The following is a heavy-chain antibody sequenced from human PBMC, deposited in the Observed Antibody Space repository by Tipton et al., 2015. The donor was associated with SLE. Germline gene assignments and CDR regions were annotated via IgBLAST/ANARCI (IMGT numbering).Heavy chain of an antibody. Sequence: QLVQSGAEVRKPGASVNISCKASGYTFAGYGISWVRQVPGQGLEWMGGIIPIFGTANYAQKFQGRVTITADESTSTAYMELRSLRSDDTAVYYCVSSGSMDVWGQGTLVTVSS. V-gene: IGHV1-69*13. D-gene: IGHD1-1*01. J-gene: IGHJ4*02. CDR1: GYTFAGYG. CDR2: IIPIFGTA. CDR3: VSSGSMDV.